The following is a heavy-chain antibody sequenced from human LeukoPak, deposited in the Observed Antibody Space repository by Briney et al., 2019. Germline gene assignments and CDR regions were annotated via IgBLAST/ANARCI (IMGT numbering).Heavy chain of an antibody. J-gene: IGHJ3*02. CDR1: GGSISSGGYY. CDR3: ARAHDLNTYRSGGSCYSGAFDI. D-gene: IGHD2-15*01. CDR2: ISYSGST. Sequence: SETLSLTCTVSGGSISSGGYYWSWIRQHPGKGLEWIGYISYSGSTYYNPSLKSRVTISVDTSKNQFSLKLSSVTAADTAVYYCARAHDLNTYRSGGSCYSGAFDIWGQGTMVTVSS. V-gene: IGHV4-31*03.